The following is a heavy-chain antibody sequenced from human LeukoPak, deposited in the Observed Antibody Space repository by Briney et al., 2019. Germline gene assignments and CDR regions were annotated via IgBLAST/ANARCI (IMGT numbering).Heavy chain of an antibody. CDR1: GFTFSSC. CDR3: AKDYDCGDYSCDS. D-gene: IGHD4-17*01. CDR2: IPYDGSSQ. Sequence: GGSLRLSCATSGFTFSSCMHWVRQAPGKGLEWVAFIPYDGSSQYYADSVKGRFTISRDSSKNTVFLQMISLRTEDTAVYYCAKDYDCGDYSCDSWGQGTLVTVSS. J-gene: IGHJ4*02. V-gene: IGHV3-30*02.